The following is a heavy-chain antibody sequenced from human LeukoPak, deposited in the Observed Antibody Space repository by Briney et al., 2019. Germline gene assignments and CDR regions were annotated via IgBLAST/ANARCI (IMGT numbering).Heavy chain of an antibody. Sequence: GGSLRLSCAASGFTFSSYAMSWVRQAPGKGLEWVSAISGSGDNNDNTYYADSVKGQFTISRDNSKNTLYLQMNSLRAEDTAVYYCARAMSSNWYFGYDYWGQGTLVTVSS. D-gene: IGHD2/OR15-2a*01. CDR3: ARAMSSNWYFGYDY. J-gene: IGHJ4*02. CDR2: ISGSGDNNDNT. V-gene: IGHV3-23*01. CDR1: GFTFSSYA.